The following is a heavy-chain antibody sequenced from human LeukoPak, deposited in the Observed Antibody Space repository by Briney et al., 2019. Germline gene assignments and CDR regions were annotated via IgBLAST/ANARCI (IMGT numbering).Heavy chain of an antibody. CDR3: ARGGRGEYYIDGYEM. D-gene: IGHD3-22*01. J-gene: IGHJ3*02. CDR2: ISSSRSTI. CDR1: GFTFSSYS. Sequence: GGSLRLSCAASGFTFSSYSMNWVRQAPGKGLDWVSDISSSRSTIDYADSGKGGFTISRDNSKNSLYLQMDSLRAEGGAVYYVARGGRGEYYIDGYEMWGQGTKVTVSS. V-gene: IGHV3-48*01.